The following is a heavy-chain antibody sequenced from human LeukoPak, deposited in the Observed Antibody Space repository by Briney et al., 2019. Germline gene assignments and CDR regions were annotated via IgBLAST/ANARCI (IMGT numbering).Heavy chain of an antibody. J-gene: IGHJ6*03. CDR3: AKEGGGDWGSAYYYYYYYMDV. V-gene: IGHV3-30*02. CDR1: GFTFSSYG. Sequence: GGSLRLSCAASGFTFSSYGMHWVRQAPGKGLEWVAFIRYDGSNKYYADSVKGRFTISRDNSKNTLYLQMNSLRAEDTAVYYCAKEGGGDWGSAYYYYYYYMDVWGKGTTVTISS. D-gene: IGHD7-27*01. CDR2: IRYDGSNK.